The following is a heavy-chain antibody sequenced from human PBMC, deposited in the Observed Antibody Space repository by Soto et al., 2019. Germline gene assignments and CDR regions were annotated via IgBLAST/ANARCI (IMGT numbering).Heavy chain of an antibody. J-gene: IGHJ3*02. V-gene: IGHV3-30-3*01. D-gene: IGHD3-22*01. Sequence: LRLSCAASGFTFSSYAMHWVRQAPGKGLEWVAVISYDGSNKYYADSVKGRFTISRDNSKNTLYLQMNSLRAEDTAVYYCARSQWLLLPEGAFDIWGQGTMVTVSS. CDR2: ISYDGSNK. CDR3: ARSQWLLLPEGAFDI. CDR1: GFTFSSYA.